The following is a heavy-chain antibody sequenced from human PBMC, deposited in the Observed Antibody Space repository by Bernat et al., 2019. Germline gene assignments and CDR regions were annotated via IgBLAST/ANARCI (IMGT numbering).Heavy chain of an antibody. CDR1: GFTFSSYA. V-gene: IGHV3-30*01. Sequence: QVQLVESGGGVVQPGRSLRLSCAASGFTFSSYAMHWVRQAPGKGLEWVAVISYDGSNKYYADSVKGRFTISRDNSKNTLYLQMNSLRSEDTAVYYCASTPLESIAAASNYGMDVWGQGTTVTVSS. CDR2: ISYDGSNK. J-gene: IGHJ6*02. CDR3: ASTPLESIAAASNYGMDV. D-gene: IGHD6-13*01.